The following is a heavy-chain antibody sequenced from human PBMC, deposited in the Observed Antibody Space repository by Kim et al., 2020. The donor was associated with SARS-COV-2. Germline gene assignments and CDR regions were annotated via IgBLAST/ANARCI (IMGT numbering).Heavy chain of an antibody. D-gene: IGHD1-26*01. Sequence: GGSLRLSCASSGFTFSSYEMNWVRQAPGGGLEWISHITTGRSNTYYADSVKGRFTISRDNAKNSLYLQMNSLRVEDTAIYYCAREIVGAPGWFDPWGQGT. CDR1: GFTFSSYE. J-gene: IGHJ5*02. CDR3: AREIVGAPGWFDP. V-gene: IGHV3-48*03. CDR2: ITTGRSNT.